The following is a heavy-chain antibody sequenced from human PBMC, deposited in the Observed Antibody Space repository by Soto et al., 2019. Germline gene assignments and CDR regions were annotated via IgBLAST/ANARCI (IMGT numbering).Heavy chain of an antibody. J-gene: IGHJ5*02. Sequence: SETLSLTCAVYGGSFSGYYWSWIRQPPGKGLEWIGEINHSGSTNYNPSLKSRVTISVDTSKNQFSLKLSSVTAADTAVYYCARCGYSYGYYWFDPWGQGTLVTVSS. V-gene: IGHV4-34*01. D-gene: IGHD5-18*01. CDR2: INHSGST. CDR1: GGSFSGYY. CDR3: ARCGYSYGYYWFDP.